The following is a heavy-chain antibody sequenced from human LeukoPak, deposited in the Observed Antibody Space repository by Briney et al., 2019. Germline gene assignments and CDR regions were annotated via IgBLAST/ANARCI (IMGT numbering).Heavy chain of an antibody. CDR2: INPSGGST. D-gene: IGHD3-22*01. V-gene: IGHV1-46*01. CDR3: ARDYYDSSGYYYVIGY. Sequence: GASVKVSCKASEYTFTSYYMHWVRQAPGQGLEWMGIINPSGGSTSYAQKFQGRVTMTRDMSTSTVYMELSSLRSEDTAVYYCARDYYDSSGYYYVIGYWGQGTLVTVSS. J-gene: IGHJ4*02. CDR1: EYTFTSYY.